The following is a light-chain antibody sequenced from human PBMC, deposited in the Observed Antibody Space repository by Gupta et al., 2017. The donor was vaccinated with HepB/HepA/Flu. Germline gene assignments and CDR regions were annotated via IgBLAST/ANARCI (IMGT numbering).Light chain of an antibody. J-gene: IGKJ2*02. CDR1: QSLGYSDGSVW. CDR3: MQHTYWPRT. CDR2: DVS. V-gene: IGKV2-30*01. Sequence: DVVLTQSPLSLPVTLGQPSSISCRSSQSLGYSDGSVWLSWFQQRPGQSPRRLIYDVSNRDSGVPARFNGSGSGTDFTLKISRVEAEDVGVYYCMQHTYWPRTFGQGTKMDI.